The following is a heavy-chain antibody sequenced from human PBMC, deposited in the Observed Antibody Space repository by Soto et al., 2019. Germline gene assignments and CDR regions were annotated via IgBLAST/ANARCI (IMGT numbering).Heavy chain of an antibody. CDR3: ARSWGGNYYYGMDV. J-gene: IGHJ6*02. D-gene: IGHD2-15*01. CDR2: IYFSGNT. V-gene: IGHV4-61*08. CDR1: GGSILNGGHY. Sequence: PSETLSLTCAVSGGSILNGGHYWTWIRQHPWKGLEWIGYIYFSGNTNYNPALKSRVTISVDTSKNQFSLKLSSVTAADTAVYYCARSWGGNYYYGMDVWGQGTTVTVSS.